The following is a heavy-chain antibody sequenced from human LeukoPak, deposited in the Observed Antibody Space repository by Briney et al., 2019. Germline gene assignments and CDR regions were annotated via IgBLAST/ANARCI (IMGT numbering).Heavy chain of an antibody. J-gene: IGHJ4*02. CDR2: IYYSGST. Sequence: SETLSLTCTVSGGSISSSSYYWGWIRQPPGKGLEWIGSIYYSGSTYYNPSLKSRVATSVDTSKSQFSLKLSSVTAADTAVYYCATEEKYYYDSSGYFAYWGQGTLVTVSS. V-gene: IGHV4-39*07. CDR3: ATEEKYYYDSSGYFAY. D-gene: IGHD3-22*01. CDR1: GGSISSSSYY.